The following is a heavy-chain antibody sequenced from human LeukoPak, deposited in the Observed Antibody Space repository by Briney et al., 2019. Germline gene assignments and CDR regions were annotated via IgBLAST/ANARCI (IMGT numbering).Heavy chain of an antibody. Sequence: GGSLRLSCAASGFTFSSYGMSWVRQAPGKGLEWVSAISGSGGSTYYADSVKGRFTISRDNSKNTLYLQMNSLRAEDTAVYYCAKDREGVRGVPPFDPWGQGTLVTVSS. CDR2: ISGSGGST. CDR3: AKDREGVRGVPPFDP. J-gene: IGHJ5*02. V-gene: IGHV3-23*01. CDR1: GFTFSSYG. D-gene: IGHD3-10*01.